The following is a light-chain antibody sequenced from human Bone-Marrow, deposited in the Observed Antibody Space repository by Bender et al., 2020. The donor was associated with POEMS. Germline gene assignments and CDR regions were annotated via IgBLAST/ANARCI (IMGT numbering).Light chain of an antibody. J-gene: IGLJ3*02. CDR2: EGS. Sequence: QSALTQPASVSGSPGQSITIPCTGTSNDVGSYNVVSWYQQHPGKAPKLMIYEGSKRPSGVSNRFSGSKSGYTASLTISGLQTEDEAYYYCCAYAGSGTWVFGGGTKLTVL. CDR1: SNDVGSYNV. CDR3: CAYAGSGTWV. V-gene: IGLV2-23*01.